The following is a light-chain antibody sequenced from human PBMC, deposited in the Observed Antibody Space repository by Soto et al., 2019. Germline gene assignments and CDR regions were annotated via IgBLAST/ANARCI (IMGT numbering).Light chain of an antibody. J-gene: IGKJ1*01. CDR2: AAS. CDR1: QTVSSSF. Sequence: EIVLTQSPGTLSLSPGERATLSCRASQTVSSSFLAWYQQTPGQAPRLLIYAASSRATGIPDMFSGSGSGTDFTLTISRLEPEDFAVYYCQQYGNSPQTFGQGTKVDIK. V-gene: IGKV3-20*01. CDR3: QQYGNSPQT.